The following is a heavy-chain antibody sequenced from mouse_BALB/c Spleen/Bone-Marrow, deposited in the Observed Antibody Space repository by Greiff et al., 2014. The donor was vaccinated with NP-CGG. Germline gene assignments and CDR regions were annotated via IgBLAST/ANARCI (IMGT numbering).Heavy chain of an antibody. CDR3: ARLRDGYSPFAY. CDR1: GFTFSSYA. CDR2: ISSGGSYT. J-gene: IGHJ3*01. Sequence: VQLKQSGGGLVKPGGSPKLSCAASGFTFSSYAMSWVRQTPEKRLEWVATISSGGSYTYYPDSVKGRFTISRDNAKNTLYLQMSSLRSEDTAMYYCARLRDGYSPFAYWGQGTLVTVSA. D-gene: IGHD2-3*01. V-gene: IGHV5-9-3*01.